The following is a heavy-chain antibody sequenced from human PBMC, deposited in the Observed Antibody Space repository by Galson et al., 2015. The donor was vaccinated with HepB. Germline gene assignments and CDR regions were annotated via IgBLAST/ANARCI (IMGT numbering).Heavy chain of an antibody. V-gene: IGHV3-11*06. CDR1: GFTFSDYY. CDR2: ISSSSSYT. Sequence: SLRLSCAASGFTFSDYYMSWIRQAPGKGLEWVSYISSSSSYTNYADSVKGRFTISRDNAKNSLYLQMNSLRAEDTAVYYCASLSKYSSSWYQDYWGQGTLVTVSS. D-gene: IGHD6-13*01. CDR3: ASLSKYSSSWYQDY. J-gene: IGHJ4*02.